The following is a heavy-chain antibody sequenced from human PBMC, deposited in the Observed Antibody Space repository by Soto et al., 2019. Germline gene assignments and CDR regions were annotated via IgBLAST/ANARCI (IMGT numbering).Heavy chain of an antibody. CDR1: GGSISSSSYY. J-gene: IGHJ3*02. CDR2: IYYSGST. CDR3: ARHVDCSGGSCYPDAFDI. Sequence: QLQLQESGPGLVKPSETLSLTCTVSGGSISSSSYYWGWIRQPPGKGLEWIGSIYYSGSTYYNPSLKVRVTISVDTSKNQFSLKLSSVTAADTAVYYCARHVDCSGGSCYPDAFDIWGQGTMVTVSS. D-gene: IGHD2-15*01. V-gene: IGHV4-39*01.